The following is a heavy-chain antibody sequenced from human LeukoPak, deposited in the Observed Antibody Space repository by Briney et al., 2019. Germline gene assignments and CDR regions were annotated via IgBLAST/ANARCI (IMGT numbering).Heavy chain of an antibody. CDR3: VRIESWGSSRYRDY. V-gene: IGHV3-21*01. Sequence: PGGSLRLSCAASGFTVSSYYMTWVRQAPGKGLEWVSYISSSSTYIYYADSVKGRFTISRDNAKNSLYLQMNSLRAEDTAVYYCVRIESWGSSRYRDYWGQGTLVTVSS. J-gene: IGHJ4*02. CDR2: ISSSSTYI. D-gene: IGHD6-13*01. CDR1: GFTVSSYY.